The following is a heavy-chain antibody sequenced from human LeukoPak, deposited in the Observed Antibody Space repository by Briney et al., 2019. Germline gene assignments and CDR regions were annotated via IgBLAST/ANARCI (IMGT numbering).Heavy chain of an antibody. Sequence: PGGSLRLSCATSGFIFSHHGMNWVRQAPGKGLEWVSGIRADAVTTYYADSVKGRIIISRDNSKNTVYLQMNSLSAEDAAVYYCVKDDGWVQYANWGQGTLVTVSS. J-gene: IGHJ4*02. V-gene: IGHV3-23*01. D-gene: IGHD5-24*01. CDR3: VKDDGWVQYAN. CDR1: GFIFSHHG. CDR2: IRADAVTT.